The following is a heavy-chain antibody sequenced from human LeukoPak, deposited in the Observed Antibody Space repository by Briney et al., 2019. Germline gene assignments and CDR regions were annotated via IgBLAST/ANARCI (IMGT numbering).Heavy chain of an antibody. CDR3: AKELDTMFFDY. Sequence: PGGSLRLSCAASGFTFGRYTIHWVRQAPGKGLEWVSLAGWAGGTTYYSDSVRGRFTISRDSGKNSVYLQMNSLTTDDTAFYFCAKELDTMFFDYWGQGALVTVSS. D-gene: IGHD3-10*02. J-gene: IGHJ4*02. CDR1: GFTFGRYT. V-gene: IGHV3-43*01. CDR2: AGWAGGTT.